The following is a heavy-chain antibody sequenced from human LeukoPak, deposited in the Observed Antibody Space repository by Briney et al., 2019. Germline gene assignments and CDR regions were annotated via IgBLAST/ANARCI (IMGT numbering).Heavy chain of an antibody. Sequence: QPGGSLRLSCTASGFTFGDYAMSWVRQAPGKGLQWVGFIRTKAYGGTTEYAASVKGRFTISRDDSKSIAYLQMNSLKTEDTAVYYRTRVAVVTPGFYYYYMDVWGKETTVTISS. V-gene: IGHV3-49*04. CDR2: IRTKAYGGTT. J-gene: IGHJ6*03. CDR1: GFTFGDYA. CDR3: TRVAVVTPGFYYYYMDV. D-gene: IGHD4-23*01.